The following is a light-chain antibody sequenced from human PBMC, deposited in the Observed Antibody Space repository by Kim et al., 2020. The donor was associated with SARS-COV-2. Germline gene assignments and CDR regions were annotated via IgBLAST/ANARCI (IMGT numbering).Light chain of an antibody. Sequence: RGKTARSTCGGNNIGSRSVHWYQQKPGQAPVLVIYYDSDRPSGIPERFSGSNSGNTATLTISRVEAGDEADYYCQVWDSSSDNWVFGGGTQLTVL. CDR1: NIGSRS. CDR3: QVWDSSSDNWV. CDR2: YDS. J-gene: IGLJ3*02. V-gene: IGLV3-21*04.